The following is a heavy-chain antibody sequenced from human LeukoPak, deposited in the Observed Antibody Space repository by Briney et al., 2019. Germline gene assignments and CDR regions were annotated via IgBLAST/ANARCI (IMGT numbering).Heavy chain of an antibody. CDR1: GFTFITYS. D-gene: IGHD3-22*01. V-gene: IGHV3-21*04. CDR2: ISSSSSFI. CDR3: AKEEYYYDSSGPTA. Sequence: GGSLRLSCAASGFTFITYSMNWVRQAPGKGLEWVSSISSSSSFIFYADSVKGRFTISRDNAKNSLYLQMNSLRAEDTAVYYCAKEEYYYDSSGPTAGGQGTLVTVSS. J-gene: IGHJ4*02.